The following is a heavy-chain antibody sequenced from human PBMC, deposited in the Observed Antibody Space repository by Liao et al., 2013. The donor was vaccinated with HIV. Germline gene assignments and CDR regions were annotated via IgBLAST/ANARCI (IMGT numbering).Heavy chain of an antibody. D-gene: IGHD2-2*01. CDR1: GGYIGSYS. J-gene: IGHJ4*02. Sequence: QVQLQESGPGLVKPSETLSLTCTVSGGYIGSYSWSWIRQPARKGLEYIGRIYPSGSTNYSPSLKSRVTMSLDTSNNQFSLRLTSVTAADTAVYYCARGNTSRVFDHWGQGFLVTVSS. V-gene: IGHV4-4*07. CDR2: IYPSGST. CDR3: ARGNTSRVFDH.